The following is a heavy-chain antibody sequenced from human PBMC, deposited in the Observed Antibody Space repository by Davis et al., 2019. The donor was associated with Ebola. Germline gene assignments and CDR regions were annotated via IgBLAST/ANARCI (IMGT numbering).Heavy chain of an antibody. CDR3: ARQGWSGYSLRHWLDP. Sequence: MPSETLSLTCTVSGDSISSGGYYWSWIRQHPGKGLEWIGYIYYSGSTYYNPSLKSRVTISVDTSKNQFSLKLRSVTAADTAVYYCARQGWSGYSLRHWLDPWGRGTLVTVSS. J-gene: IGHJ5*02. CDR2: IYYSGST. D-gene: IGHD3-3*01. V-gene: IGHV4-31*03. CDR1: GDSISSGGYY.